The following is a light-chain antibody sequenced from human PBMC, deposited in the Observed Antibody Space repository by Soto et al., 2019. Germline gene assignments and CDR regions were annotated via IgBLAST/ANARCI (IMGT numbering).Light chain of an antibody. V-gene: IGKV1-5*03. J-gene: IGKJ3*01. CDR2: KES. CDR1: QSINSW. CDR3: QQYKSQCT. Sequence: DIQMTQSPSTLSASVGDRVTMTCRASQSINSWLAWYQQKPGKAPKVLIYKESTLGNGVPSRFSGSGSGTAFSLTISSLQPDDFATYYCQQYKSQCTFGPGTKVDIK.